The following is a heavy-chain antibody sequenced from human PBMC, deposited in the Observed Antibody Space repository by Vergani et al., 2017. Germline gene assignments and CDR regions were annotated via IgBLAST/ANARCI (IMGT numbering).Heavy chain of an antibody. D-gene: IGHD2-15*01. Sequence: EVQLVQSGAEVKKPGESLKISCKGSGYSFTSYWIGWVRQMPGKGLEWMGIIYPGDSDTRYSPSFQGQVTISRDNAKNSLYLQMNSLRAEDTAVYYCARDQPVVAAAFDIWGQGTMVTVSS. J-gene: IGHJ3*02. V-gene: IGHV5-51*01. CDR2: IYPGDSDT. CDR3: ARDQPVVAAAFDI. CDR1: GYSFTSYW.